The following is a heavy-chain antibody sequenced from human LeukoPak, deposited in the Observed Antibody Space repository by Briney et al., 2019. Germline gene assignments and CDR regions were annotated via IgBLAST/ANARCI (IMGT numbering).Heavy chain of an antibody. CDR1: GATLSNTDFY. V-gene: IGHV4-39*01. J-gene: IGHJ4*02. Sequence: SGTLSLTCTVSGATLSNTDFYWGWIRQPPGKGLHWIGNIYYSGSTYNNPSLSSRVSMSVDTSKNQFSLKMTSVTAADTAVYYCARLTKGRYFDYIFDYWGQGTLFTVST. CDR2: IYYSGST. D-gene: IGHD3-9*01. CDR3: ARLTKGRYFDYIFDY.